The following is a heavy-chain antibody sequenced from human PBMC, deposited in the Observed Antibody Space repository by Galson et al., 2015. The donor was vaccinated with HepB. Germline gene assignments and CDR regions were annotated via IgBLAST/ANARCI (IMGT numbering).Heavy chain of an antibody. CDR3: ARDDGPYYYDSSGAYFDY. Sequence: SLRLSCAASGFTFSSYWMSWVRQAPGKGLEWVANIKQDGSEKYYVDSVKGRFTISRDNAKNSLYLQMNSLRAEDTAVYYCARDDGPYYYDSSGAYFDYWGQGTLVTVSS. V-gene: IGHV3-7*01. J-gene: IGHJ4*02. CDR1: GFTFSSYW. D-gene: IGHD3-22*01. CDR2: IKQDGSEK.